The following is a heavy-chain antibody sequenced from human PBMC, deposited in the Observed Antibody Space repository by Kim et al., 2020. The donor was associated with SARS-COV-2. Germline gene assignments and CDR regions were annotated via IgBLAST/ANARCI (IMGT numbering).Heavy chain of an antibody. Sequence: GGSLRLSCAASGFTLSTYSMNWVRQAPGKGLEWVSSISSDSYYIFYADSVKGRFTISRDNAKNALYLQMNSLRGEDTAVYYCTTRLTGAPLDHWGQGALVTVSS. CDR3: TTRLTGAPLDH. D-gene: IGHD1-1*01. V-gene: IGHV3-21*06. CDR1: GFTLSTYS. CDR2: ISSDSYYI. J-gene: IGHJ4*02.